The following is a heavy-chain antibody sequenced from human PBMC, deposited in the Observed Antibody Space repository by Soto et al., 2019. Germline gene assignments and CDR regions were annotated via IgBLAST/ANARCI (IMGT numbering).Heavy chain of an antibody. CDR1: SGSISRAGYS. J-gene: IGHJ4*02. CDR3: ASSRVVTTYFDY. CDR2: IYNSGST. D-gene: IGHD2-21*02. V-gene: IGHV4-30-2*06. Sequence: QLQLQESGSRLVKPSQTLSLTCAVSSGSISRAGYSWSWIRQSPGKGLEWIGYIYNSGSTFYNPYLKSRLTISVDRSKNQLSLQLNSVTAADTAVYYCASSRVVTTYFDYWGQGTLVTVSS.